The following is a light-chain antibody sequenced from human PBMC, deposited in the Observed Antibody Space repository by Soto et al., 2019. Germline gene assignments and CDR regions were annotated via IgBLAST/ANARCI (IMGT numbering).Light chain of an antibody. CDR2: DAS. CDR3: QQRSNWPPFT. Sequence: EIVLTQSPATLSLSPGERATLSCRASQSVNSYLAWYQQKPGQAPRLLIYDASNRATGIPARFSGSGSGTDVTLTISSLEPEDFAVYYCQQRSNWPPFTFGPGTKVHIK. CDR1: QSVNSY. V-gene: IGKV3-11*01. J-gene: IGKJ3*01.